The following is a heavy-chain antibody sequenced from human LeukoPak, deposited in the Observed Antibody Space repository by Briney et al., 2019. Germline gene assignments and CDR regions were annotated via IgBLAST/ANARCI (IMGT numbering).Heavy chain of an antibody. J-gene: IGHJ4*02. CDR3: AKAPNKFWSGATRYFDD. V-gene: IGHV3-23*01. D-gene: IGHD3-3*01. CDR1: GFTFSSFA. Sequence: GGSLRLSCAASGFTFSSFAMSWVRQAPGKGLEWVSTISVSGDSTNYADSVKGRFTMSRDNSKNTLYLELNSLRAEDTAVYYCAKAPNKFWSGATRYFDDWGQGTLVTVSS. CDR2: ISVSGDST.